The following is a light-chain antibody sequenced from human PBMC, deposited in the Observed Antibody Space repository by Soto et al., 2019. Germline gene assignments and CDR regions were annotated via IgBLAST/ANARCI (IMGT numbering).Light chain of an antibody. Sequence: QSVLTQPASVSGSPGQAITVSCSGTCSDIGAHNFVSWYQQHPGKAPKLIIYEVINRPSGVSDRFSGSKSGNTASLTISGLQSEDEADYYCNSYTTSNTFVFGSGTKVTVL. CDR2: EVI. CDR1: CSDIGAHNF. V-gene: IGLV2-14*03. J-gene: IGLJ1*01. CDR3: NSYTTSNTFV.